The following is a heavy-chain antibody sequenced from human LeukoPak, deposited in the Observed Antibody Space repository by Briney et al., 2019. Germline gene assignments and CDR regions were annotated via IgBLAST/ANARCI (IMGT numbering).Heavy chain of an antibody. V-gene: IGHV3-21*04. CDR1: GFTFSSYS. CDR3: ATRGSYYYYMDV. J-gene: IGHJ6*03. Sequence: GGSLRLSCAASGFTFSSYSMNWVRQAPGKGLEWVSSISSSSSYIYYADSVKGRFTISRDNAKNSLYLQMNSLRAEDTAVYYCATRGSYYYYMDVWGKGTTVTVSS. CDR2: ISSSSSYI. D-gene: IGHD3-10*01.